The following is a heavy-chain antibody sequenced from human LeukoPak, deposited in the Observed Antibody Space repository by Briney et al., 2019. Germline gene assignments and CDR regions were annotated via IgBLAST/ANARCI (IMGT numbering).Heavy chain of an antibody. D-gene: IGHD6-13*01. Sequence: GASVKVSCKASGYTFTGYYMHWVRQAPGQGLEWMGRINPNSGGTNYAQKFQGWVTMTRDTSISTAYMELSRLRSDDTAVYYCARGPGYSSSWYGGDDAFDIWGQGTMVTVSS. J-gene: IGHJ3*02. CDR3: ARGPGYSSSWYGGDDAFDI. CDR1: GYTFTGYY. CDR2: INPNSGGT. V-gene: IGHV1-2*04.